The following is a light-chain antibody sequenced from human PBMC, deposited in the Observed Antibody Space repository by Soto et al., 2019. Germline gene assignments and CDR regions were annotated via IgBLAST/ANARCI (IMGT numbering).Light chain of an antibody. J-gene: IGKJ4*01. CDR2: GAS. Sequence: IVMTQSPATLSVSPGERATLSCRASQSVGSNFAWYQQKPGQAPRLLIYGASTRAAGIPARFSGSGSGTEFTLTISSLQSEDFAVYYCLKESKYPLTFGGGTNVEIK. CDR3: LKESKYPLT. V-gene: IGKV3-15*01. CDR1: QSVGSN.